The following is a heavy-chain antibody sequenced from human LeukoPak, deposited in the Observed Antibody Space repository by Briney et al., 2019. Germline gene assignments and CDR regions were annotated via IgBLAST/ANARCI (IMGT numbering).Heavy chain of an antibody. CDR2: MNPVSGDT. V-gene: IGHV1-8*01. CDR1: GYTLTNFD. J-gene: IGHJ4*02. CDR3: ARGVSAGVDY. Sequence: ASVKVSCKTSGYTLTNFDINWVRQATGQGLEWMGWMNPVSGDTGYAQKFQGRVTMTRDISISTTYMELSSLRSEDTAVYYCARGVSAGVDYWGQGTLVTVSS. D-gene: IGHD6-13*01.